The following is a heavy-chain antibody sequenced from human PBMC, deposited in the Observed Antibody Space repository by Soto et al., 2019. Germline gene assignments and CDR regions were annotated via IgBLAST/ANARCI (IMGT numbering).Heavy chain of an antibody. V-gene: IGHV3-53*01. CDR3: ARAFYGYDSETSEVDAFDI. CDR2: IYSGGST. Sequence: EVQLVESGGGLIQPGGSLRLSCAASGFTVSSNYMSWVRQAPGKGLEWVSVIYSGGSTYYADSVKGRFTISRDNSKNTLYLQMNSRRGEDTAVYYCARAFYGYDSETSEVDAFDIWGQGTMVTVSS. J-gene: IGHJ3*02. CDR1: GFTVSSNY. D-gene: IGHD5-12*01.